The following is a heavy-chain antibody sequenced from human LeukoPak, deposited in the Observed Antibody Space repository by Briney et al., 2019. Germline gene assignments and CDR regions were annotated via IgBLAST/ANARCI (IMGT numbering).Heavy chain of an antibody. CDR2: ISYDGSNK. D-gene: IGHD2-2*01. CDR3: ARDRGHAYFFDY. J-gene: IGHJ4*02. Sequence: GRSLRLSCAASGFTFSSYAMHWVRQAPGKGLEWVAVISYDGSNKYYAASVKGRFTISRDNAKNTVYLQMNSLRAEDTAVYYCARDRGHAYFFDYWGQGALVTVSS. CDR1: GFTFSSYA. V-gene: IGHV3-30-3*01.